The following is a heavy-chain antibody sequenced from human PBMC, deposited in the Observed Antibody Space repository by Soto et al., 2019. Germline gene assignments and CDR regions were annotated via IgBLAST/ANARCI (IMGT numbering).Heavy chain of an antibody. CDR1: GGSISSGGYY. CDR3: ASERRTSYSSSSFYYYYYGMDV. J-gene: IGHJ6*02. Sequence: SETLSLTCTVSGGSISSGGYYWSWIRQHPGKGQEWIGYIYYSGSTYYNPSLKSRVTISVDTSKNQFSLKLSSVTAADTAVYYCASERRTSYSSSSFYYYYYGMDVWGQGTTVTVSS. D-gene: IGHD6-6*01. CDR2: IYYSGST. V-gene: IGHV4-31*03.